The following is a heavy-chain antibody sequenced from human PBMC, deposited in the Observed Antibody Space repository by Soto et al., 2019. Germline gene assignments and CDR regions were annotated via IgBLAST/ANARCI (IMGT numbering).Heavy chain of an antibody. CDR3: AKDLVSSSWYVRHNWYFDL. V-gene: IGHV3-23*01. CDR2: ISGSGGST. Sequence: EVQLLESGGGLVQPGGSLRLSCAASGFTFSSYAMSWVRQAPGKGLQWVSAISGSGGSTYYADSVKGQFTISRDNSKNTLYLQMNSLRAEDTAVYYCAKDLVSSSWYVRHNWYFDLWGRGTLVTVSS. CDR1: GFTFSSYA. D-gene: IGHD6-13*01. J-gene: IGHJ2*01.